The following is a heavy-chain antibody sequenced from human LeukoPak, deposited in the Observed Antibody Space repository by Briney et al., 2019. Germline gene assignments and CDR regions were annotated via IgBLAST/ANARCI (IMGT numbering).Heavy chain of an antibody. CDR2: ISAVSIST. V-gene: IGHV3-74*03. CDR3: VRDSSAATY. CDR1: GFTFSYHW. J-gene: IGHJ1*01. Sequence: PRGSLRLSCATAGFTFSYHWMQWVRQAPGKGLVWVSRISAVSISTTYADSVKGRFTISRDNANNTLYLQMSSLRADDTAVYYCVRDSSAATYWGLGNLVPVSS. D-gene: IGHD6-13*01.